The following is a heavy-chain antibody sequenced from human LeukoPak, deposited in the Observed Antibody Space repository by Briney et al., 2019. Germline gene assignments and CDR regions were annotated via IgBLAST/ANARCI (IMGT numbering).Heavy chain of an antibody. CDR1: GDIFSTNSAA. J-gene: IGHJ4*02. V-gene: IGHV6-1*01. CDR2: TYYRSKCFI. D-gene: IGHD5/OR15-5a*01. CDR3: AREAASTFDY. Sequence: SQTLSLTCALSGDIFSTNSAAWNWIRQSPSRGLEWLGRTYYRSKCFIDYAVSVRSRITINPDTSKNQFSLQLDSVPPEDTAVYYCAREAASTFDYWGQGTLVTVSS.